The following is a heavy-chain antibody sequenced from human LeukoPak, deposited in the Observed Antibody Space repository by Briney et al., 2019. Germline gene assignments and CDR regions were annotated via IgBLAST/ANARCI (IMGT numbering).Heavy chain of an antibody. CDR3: AKAYYDSSGYYNYFDY. CDR2: ISGSGGST. Sequence: GGSLRFSCAASGFTFSNYAMSWVRQAPGKGLEWVSSISGSGGSTLYADSVKGRFTISRDNSKNTLYLQMNSLRAEDAAVYYCAKAYYDSSGYYNYFDYWGQGTLVTVSS. CDR1: GFTFSNYA. D-gene: IGHD3-22*01. V-gene: IGHV3-23*01. J-gene: IGHJ4*02.